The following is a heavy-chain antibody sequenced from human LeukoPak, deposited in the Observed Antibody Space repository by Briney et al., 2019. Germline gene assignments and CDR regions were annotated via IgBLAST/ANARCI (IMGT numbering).Heavy chain of an antibody. CDR2: ISYDGSDK. V-gene: IGHV3-30-3*01. CDR3: ARDWGRRYSSGWYGDFDY. CDR1: GFPFSSYS. Sequence: GGSLRLSCAASGFPFSSYSMTWVRQAPGKGLEWVAVISYDGSDKYYADSVKGRFTISRDNSKNTLYLQMNSLRPEDTAVYYCARDWGRRYSSGWYGDFDYWGQGTLVTVSS. J-gene: IGHJ4*02. D-gene: IGHD6-19*01.